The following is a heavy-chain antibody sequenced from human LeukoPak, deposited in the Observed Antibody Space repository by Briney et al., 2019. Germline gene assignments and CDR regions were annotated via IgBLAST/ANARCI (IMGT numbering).Heavy chain of an antibody. CDR1: GGSISSGDYY. Sequence: PSETLSLTCTVSGGSISSGDYYWGWIRQPPGKGLEWIGYIYYSGSTYYNPSLKSRVTISVDTSKNQFSLKLSSVTAADTAVYYCASNYYDSSGYYVLAYWGQGTLVTASS. D-gene: IGHD3-22*01. J-gene: IGHJ4*02. V-gene: IGHV4-30-4*01. CDR2: IYYSGST. CDR3: ASNYYDSSGYYVLAY.